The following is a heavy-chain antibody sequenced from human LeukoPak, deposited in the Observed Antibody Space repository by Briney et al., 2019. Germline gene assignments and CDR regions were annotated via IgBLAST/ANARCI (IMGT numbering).Heavy chain of an antibody. CDR3: ARESGTYSYGAFDI. V-gene: IGHV3-7*03. CDR1: GFTFNNYW. D-gene: IGHD1-26*01. J-gene: IGHJ3*02. Sequence: GGSLRLSCAASGFTFNNYWMSWVHQAPGKGLEWVANINQDGSETYYVDFVKGRFTISRDNPKNSLVLQMTGLRAEDTAVYFCARESGTYSYGAFDIWGQGTMVTVSS. CDR2: INQDGSET.